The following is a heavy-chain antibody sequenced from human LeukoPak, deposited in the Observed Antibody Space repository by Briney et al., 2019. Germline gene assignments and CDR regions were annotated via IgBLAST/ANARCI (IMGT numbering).Heavy chain of an antibody. CDR3: AKMSGDCTTTTCSTFDY. CDR1: GFTFSSFA. V-gene: IGHV3-23*01. CDR2: FVGSSAMT. J-gene: IGHJ4*02. D-gene: IGHD2/OR15-2a*01. Sequence: GGSLRLSCAASGFTFSSFAMSWVRPAPGKGLEWVSRFVGSSAMTYYEDSVKGRFTISRDNSRNTVYLQMNSLRAEDTAVYYCAKMSGDCTTTTCSTFDYWGQGALVTVSS.